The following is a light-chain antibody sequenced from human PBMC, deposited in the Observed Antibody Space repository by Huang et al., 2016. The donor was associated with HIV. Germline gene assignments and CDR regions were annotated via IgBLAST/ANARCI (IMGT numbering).Light chain of an antibody. V-gene: IGKV1-39*01. CDR1: QSISSS. Sequence: DIQMTQSPSSLSASVGDRVIITCRASQSISSSLNWYQQKPGKAPKLLIYTASSLQSGVPSRVSGSGSGRDFTLTISSLQPEDFVTYYCQQSYTSPKTFGQGTKVEI. CDR2: TAS. J-gene: IGKJ1*01. CDR3: QQSYTSPKT.